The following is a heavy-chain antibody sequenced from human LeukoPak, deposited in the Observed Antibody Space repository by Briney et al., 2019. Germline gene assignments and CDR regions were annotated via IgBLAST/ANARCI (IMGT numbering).Heavy chain of an antibody. V-gene: IGHV5-51*01. CDR2: IYPGDSDT. CDR1: GYSFTSYW. CDR3: ARQGIAVDNWFDP. J-gene: IGHJ5*02. Sequence: GESLKISCQGSGYSFTSYWIGWVRQMPGKGLEWMGIIYPGDSDTRYSPSFQGQVTISADKSISTAYLQWSSLKASDTAMYYCARQGIAVDNWFDPWGQGTLVTVSS. D-gene: IGHD6-19*01.